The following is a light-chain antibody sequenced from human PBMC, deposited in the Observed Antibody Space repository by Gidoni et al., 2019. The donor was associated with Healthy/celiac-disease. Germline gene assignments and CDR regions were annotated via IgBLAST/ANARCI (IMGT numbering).Light chain of an antibody. CDR1: QDISNY. CDR3: QQYDNLLCS. Sequence: DIQMTQSPSSLSASVGDRVTITCQASQDISNYLNWYQQKPGKAPKLLIYDASNLETGVPSRFSGSGSGTDFTFTISSLQPEDIATYYWQQYDNLLCSFGQGTKLEIK. CDR2: DAS. V-gene: IGKV1-33*01. J-gene: IGKJ2*04.